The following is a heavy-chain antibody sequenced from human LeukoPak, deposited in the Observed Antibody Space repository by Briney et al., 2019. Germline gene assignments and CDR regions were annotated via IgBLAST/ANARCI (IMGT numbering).Heavy chain of an antibody. Sequence: GGSLRPSCAASGFTFSGHSMTWVRQAPGKGLEWVANINLDGSGRFYVDFVKGRFTISRDNADNSMYLQMNSLRAEDTAVYYCGRVIAGAIDYWGQGTLVTVSS. CDR3: GRVIAGAIDY. CDR2: INLDGSGR. CDR1: GFTFSGHS. V-gene: IGHV3-7*01. D-gene: IGHD6-13*01. J-gene: IGHJ4*02.